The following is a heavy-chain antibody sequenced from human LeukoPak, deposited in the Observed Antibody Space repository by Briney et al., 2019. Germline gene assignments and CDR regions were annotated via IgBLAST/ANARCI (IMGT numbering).Heavy chain of an antibody. CDR2: IGTAGDT. V-gene: IGHV3-13*01. Sequence: GGSLRLSCAASGFTFSSYDMHWVRQATGKGLEWVSAIGTAGDTYYPGSVKSRFTIPRENAKNSLYLQMNSLRAGDTAVYYCARGVKYSSGWYALYDYWGQGTLVTVSS. CDR1: GFTFSSYD. D-gene: IGHD6-19*01. J-gene: IGHJ4*02. CDR3: ARGVKYSSGWYALYDY.